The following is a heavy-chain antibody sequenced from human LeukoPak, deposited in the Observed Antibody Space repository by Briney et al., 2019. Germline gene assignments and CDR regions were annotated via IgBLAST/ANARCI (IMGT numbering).Heavy chain of an antibody. J-gene: IGHJ6*02. V-gene: IGHV1-18*01. Sequence: ASVKVSCKASGYTFTSYGISWVRQAPGQGLEWMGWISAYNGNTNYAQKLQGRVTMTTDTSTSTAYMELRSLRSDDTAVYYCARDRIFEYYYYYGMDVWGQGTTVTVSS. CDR1: GYTFTSYG. D-gene: IGHD3-3*01. CDR3: ARDRIFEYYYYYGMDV. CDR2: ISAYNGNT.